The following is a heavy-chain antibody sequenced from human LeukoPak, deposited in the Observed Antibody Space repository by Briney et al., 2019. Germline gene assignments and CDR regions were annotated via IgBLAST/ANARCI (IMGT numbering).Heavy chain of an antibody. J-gene: IGHJ4*02. CDR3: ATPPTVTRNY. V-gene: IGHV3-74*01. CDR1: GFTFSTYW. Sequence: GGSLRLSCAASGFTFSTYWMHWVRQAPGKGLVWVSRIDHDGINTYYADSVKGRFTISRDNSKNTLYLQMNSLRAEDTAVYYCATPPTVTRNYWGQGILVTVSS. CDR2: IDHDGINT. D-gene: IGHD4-17*01.